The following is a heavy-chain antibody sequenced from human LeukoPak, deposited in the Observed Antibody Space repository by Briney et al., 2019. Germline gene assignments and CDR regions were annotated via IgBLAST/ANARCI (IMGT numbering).Heavy chain of an antibody. V-gene: IGHV3-7*05. CDR3: AREAGIPPSTQQWPTSVDY. D-gene: IGHD5-18*01. J-gene: IGHJ4*02. Sequence: GGSLRLSCTASGFVFTKYWMSWVRQAPGKGLEWVASIKQDGSEKYYVDSVKGRFTISRDNAKNSLYLQMNSLRAEDTAVYYCAREAGIPPSTQQWPTSVDYWGQGTLVTVST. CDR2: IKQDGSEK. CDR1: GFVFTKYW.